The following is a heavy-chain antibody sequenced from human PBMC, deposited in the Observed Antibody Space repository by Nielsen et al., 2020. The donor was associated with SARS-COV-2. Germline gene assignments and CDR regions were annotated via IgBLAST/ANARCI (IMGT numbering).Heavy chain of an antibody. J-gene: IGHJ6*02. D-gene: IGHD1-26*01. CDR3: AKESGSYYYGMDV. Sequence: GESLKISCAASGFTFSSYGMHWVRQAPGKGLEWVAVISYDGSNKYYADSVKGRFTISRDNSKNTLYLQMNSLRAEDTAVYYCAKESGSYYYGMDVWGQGTTVTVSS. CDR1: GFTFSSYG. CDR2: ISYDGSNK. V-gene: IGHV3-30*18.